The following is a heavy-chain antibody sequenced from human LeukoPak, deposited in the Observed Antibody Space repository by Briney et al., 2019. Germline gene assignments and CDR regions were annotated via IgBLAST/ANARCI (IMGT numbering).Heavy chain of an antibody. CDR2: INSDGGST. D-gene: IGHD2-15*01. Sequence: GGSLRLSCAASGFTFSSYWMHWVRQAPGKGLVWVSRINSDGGSTSYADSVKGRFTIPRDNAKNTLYLQMNSLRAEDTAVYYCARDGRSGVVVAAAFDYWGQGTLVTVSS. CDR3: ARDGRSGVVVAAAFDY. CDR1: GFTFSSYW. J-gene: IGHJ4*02. V-gene: IGHV3-74*01.